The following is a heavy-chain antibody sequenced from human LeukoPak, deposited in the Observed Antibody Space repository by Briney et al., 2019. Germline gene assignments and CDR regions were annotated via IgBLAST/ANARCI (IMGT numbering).Heavy chain of an antibody. V-gene: IGHV1-2*02. CDR3: ARASYYYDSSGYPGYYFDY. D-gene: IGHD3-22*01. CDR2: INPNSGGT. J-gene: IGHJ4*02. Sequence: GASVKVSCKASVYTFTDYYMHWVRQAPGQGLEWMGWINPNSGGTNYAQKFQGRVTMTRDTSISTAYMELSRLRSDDPAVYYCARASYYYDSSGYPGYYFDYWGQGTLVTVSS. CDR1: VYTFTDYY.